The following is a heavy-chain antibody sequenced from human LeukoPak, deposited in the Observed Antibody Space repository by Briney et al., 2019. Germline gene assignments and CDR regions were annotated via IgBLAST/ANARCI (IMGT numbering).Heavy chain of an antibody. CDR3: ARDSGNYLDAFDI. V-gene: IGHV3-30*02. CDR1: GFTFSSYG. Sequence: HPGGSLRLSCAASGFTFSSYGMHWVRQAPGKGLEWVAFIRYDGSNKYYADSVKGRFTISRDNSKNTLYLQMDSLRAEDTAVYYCARDSGNYLDAFDIWGQGTMVTVSS. J-gene: IGHJ3*02. D-gene: IGHD1-7*01. CDR2: IRYDGSNK.